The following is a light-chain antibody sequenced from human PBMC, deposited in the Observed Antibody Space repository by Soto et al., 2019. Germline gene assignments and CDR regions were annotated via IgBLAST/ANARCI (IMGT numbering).Light chain of an antibody. CDR2: SNN. CDR1: SSNIGSNT. CDR3: AAWDDSLNGRYVV. Sequence: QSVLTQPPSASGTPGQRVTISCSGSSSNIGSNTVNLYQQLPGTAPKLLSYSNNQRPSGVPGRFSGSKSGTSDSLAISGLQSEDEADYYCAAWDDSLNGRYVVFGGGTKVTVL. V-gene: IGLV1-44*01. J-gene: IGLJ2*01.